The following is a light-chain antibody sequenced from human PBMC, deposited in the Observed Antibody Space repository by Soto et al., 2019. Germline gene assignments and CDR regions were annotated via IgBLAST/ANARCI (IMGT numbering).Light chain of an antibody. CDR1: QSVSRIY. J-gene: IGKJ2*01. CDR2: GAS. V-gene: IGKV3-20*01. CDR3: QQYGNSPPNT. Sequence: EIVLTQSPGTLSLSPGERATLSCRASQSVSRIYLAWYQQKPGQAPRLLIYGASSRATGIPDRFSGSGSGTDFTLTISRLEPEDFAVYFCQQYGNSPPNTFGQGTKVEIK.